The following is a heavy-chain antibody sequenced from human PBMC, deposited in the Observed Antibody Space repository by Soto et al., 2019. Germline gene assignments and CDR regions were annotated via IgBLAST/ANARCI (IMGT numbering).Heavy chain of an antibody. Sequence: SETLSLTCTVSGGSISSSTYHLGWIRQPPGKGLEWIGSIYYSGSTYYNPSLKSRVTISVDTSKNQFSLKLSSVTAADTAVYYCAILKPTASVDYWGQGTLVTVSS. CDR1: GGSISSSTYH. J-gene: IGHJ4*02. CDR3: AILKPTASVDY. CDR2: IYYSGST. D-gene: IGHD3-3*01. V-gene: IGHV4-39*01.